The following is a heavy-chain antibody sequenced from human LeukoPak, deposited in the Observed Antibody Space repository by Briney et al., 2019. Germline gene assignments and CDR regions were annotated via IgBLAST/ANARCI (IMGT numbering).Heavy chain of an antibody. CDR1: GGSFSGYY. CDR3: ARGGCSSGSCYGTDYYGMDV. D-gene: IGHD2-2*01. Sequence: SDTLSLTCAVYGGSFSGYYWSWIRKPPGKALEWIGEIHHSGSTSFNPSLQGRVTMSVDTSKKHFSLRLSSVTAADTAVYYCARGGCSSGSCYGTDYYGMDVWGQGSTVAVSS. J-gene: IGHJ6*01. CDR2: IHHSGST. V-gene: IGHV4-34*01.